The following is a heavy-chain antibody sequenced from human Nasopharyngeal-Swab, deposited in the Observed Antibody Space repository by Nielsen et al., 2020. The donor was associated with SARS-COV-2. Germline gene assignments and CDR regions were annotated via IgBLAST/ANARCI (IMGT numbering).Heavy chain of an antibody. CDR1: GGSISSSSYY. J-gene: IGHJ4*02. CDR2: IYYSGST. V-gene: IGHV4-39*01. CDR3: ARNPNSSSWYPYYFDY. Sequence: GSLRLSCTVSGGSISSSSYYWGWLRQPPGKGLEWIGSIYYSGSTYYNPSLKSRVTISVDTSKNQFSLKLSSVTAADTAVYYCARNPNSSSWYPYYFDYWGQGTLVTVSS. D-gene: IGHD6-13*01.